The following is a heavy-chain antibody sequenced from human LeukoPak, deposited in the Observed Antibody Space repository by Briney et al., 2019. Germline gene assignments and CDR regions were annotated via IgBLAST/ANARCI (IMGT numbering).Heavy chain of an antibody. CDR3: ARSGEIYGDYPDY. J-gene: IGHJ4*02. CDR1: GYTFTSYD. D-gene: IGHD4-17*01. V-gene: IGHV1-8*01. Sequence: ASVKVSYKASGYTFTSYDINWVRQATGQGLEWMGWMNPNSGNTGYAQKFQGRVTMTRNTSISTAYMELSSLRSEDTAVYYCARSGEIYGDYPDYWGQGTLVTVSS. CDR2: MNPNSGNT.